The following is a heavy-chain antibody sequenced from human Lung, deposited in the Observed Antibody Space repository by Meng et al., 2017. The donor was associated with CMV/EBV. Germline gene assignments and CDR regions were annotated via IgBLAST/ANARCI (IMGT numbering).Heavy chain of an antibody. Sequence: VEVKKPGASVKVSCKSFGYTFTSYDINWVRQATGQGLEWMGWMNPNSGNTGYAQKFQGRVTMTRNTSISTAYMELSSLRSEDTAVYYCARGYCSGGSCPVFDPWGQGTLVTVSS. J-gene: IGHJ5*02. CDR2: MNPNSGNT. D-gene: IGHD2-15*01. CDR1: GYTFTSYD. V-gene: IGHV1-8*01. CDR3: ARGYCSGGSCPVFDP.